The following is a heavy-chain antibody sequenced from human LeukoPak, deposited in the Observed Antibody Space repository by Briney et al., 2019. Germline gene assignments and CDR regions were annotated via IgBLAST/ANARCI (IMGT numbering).Heavy chain of an antibody. CDR1: GYTFTSYG. CDR2: ISAYNGNT. V-gene: IGHV1-18*01. J-gene: IGHJ4*02. Sequence: VASVKVSCKASGYTFTSYGISWVRQAPGQGLEWMGWISAYNGNTNYAQKLQGRVTMTTDTSTSTAYMELRSLRSDDTAVYYCASAVSWNSSSWADIWGQGTLVTVSS. D-gene: IGHD6-13*01. CDR3: ASAVSWNSSSWADI.